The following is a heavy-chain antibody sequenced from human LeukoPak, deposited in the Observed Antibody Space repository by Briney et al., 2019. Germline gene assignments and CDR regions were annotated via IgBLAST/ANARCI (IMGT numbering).Heavy chain of an antibody. D-gene: IGHD5-18*01. Sequence: ASVKFSCKVSGYTLTELSMHLVRQALGKGLEWMGGFDPEDGETIYAQKFQGRVTMTENTSTDTAYMELSSLRSEDTAVYYCATETYSYGVLYYYYGMDVWGQGTTVTVSS. CDR2: FDPEDGET. J-gene: IGHJ6*02. CDR3: ATETYSYGVLYYYYGMDV. V-gene: IGHV1-24*01. CDR1: GYTLTELS.